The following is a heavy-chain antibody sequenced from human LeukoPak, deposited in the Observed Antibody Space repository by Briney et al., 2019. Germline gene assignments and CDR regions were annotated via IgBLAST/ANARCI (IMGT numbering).Heavy chain of an antibody. V-gene: IGHV4-31*03. CDR2: IYYSGST. CDR3: ARWVVVTLGFDY. CDR1: GDSIKSGDEY. D-gene: IGHD4-23*01. J-gene: IGHJ4*02. Sequence: PSETLSLTCTVSGDSIKSGDEYWSSIRQHPGKVLQWIGYIYYSGSTYYNPSLKSRVTISVDTSKNQFSLKLSSVTAADTAVYYCARWVVVTLGFDYWGQGTLVTVSS.